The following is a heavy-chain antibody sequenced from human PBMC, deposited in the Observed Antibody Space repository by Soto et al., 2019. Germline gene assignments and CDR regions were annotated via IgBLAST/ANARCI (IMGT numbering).Heavy chain of an antibody. D-gene: IGHD3-16*01. V-gene: IGHV1-69*13. CDR2: IIPIFGTA. Sequence: GASVKVSCKASGGTFSSYAISWVRQAPGQGLEWMGGIIPIFGTANYAQKFQGRVTITADESTSTAYMELSSLRSEDTAVYYCARAAREVYYDYVCCMDVWGQGTTVTSP. J-gene: IGHJ6*02. CDR1: GGTFSSYA. CDR3: ARAAREVYYDYVCCMDV.